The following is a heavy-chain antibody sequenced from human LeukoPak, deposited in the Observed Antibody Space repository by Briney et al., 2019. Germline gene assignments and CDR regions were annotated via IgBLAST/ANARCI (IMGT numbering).Heavy chain of an antibody. CDR1: GFTFDDYA. CDR3: AKGIAAAGPYYYYGMDV. J-gene: IGHJ6*02. Sequence: GRSQRLSCAASGFTFDDYAMHWVRKAPGKGLEGVSGINWSRGNIGYADSVRGRFTISRDNAKNSLYLQMNSLRPEDTALYYCAKGIAAAGPYYYYGMDVWGQGTTVTVSS. D-gene: IGHD6-13*01. CDR2: INWSRGNI. V-gene: IGHV3-9*01.